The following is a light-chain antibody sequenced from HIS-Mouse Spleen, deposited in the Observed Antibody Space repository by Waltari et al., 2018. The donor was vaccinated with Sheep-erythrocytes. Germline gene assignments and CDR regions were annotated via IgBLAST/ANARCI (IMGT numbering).Light chain of an antibody. J-gene: IGKJ2*02. Sequence: EIVMTHSPATLSVSPGERATLSCRASQSVSSNLAWYQQKPGQAPRLLIYGASTRATGIPARLSGSGSGTEFTLTISSMQSEDFAVYYCQQYNNWPPGTFGQGTKLEIK. CDR2: GAS. CDR1: QSVSSN. V-gene: IGKV3-15*01. CDR3: QQYNNWPPGT.